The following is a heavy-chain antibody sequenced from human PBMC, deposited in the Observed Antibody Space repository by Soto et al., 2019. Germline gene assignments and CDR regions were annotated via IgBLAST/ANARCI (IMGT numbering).Heavy chain of an antibody. V-gene: IGHV3-30*03. CDR1: GFTFRGYG. D-gene: IGHD5-18*01. J-gene: IGHJ6*02. Sequence: GLSCAASGFTFRGYGMHWVRQAPGRGLEWVALISYDGSIKYYADSVRGRFTISRDNSKNTLYLQMNSLRAEDTAVYYCADSEYSRYKNIDVWGQGTTVTVAS. CDR3: ADSEYSRYKNIDV. CDR2: ISYDGSIK.